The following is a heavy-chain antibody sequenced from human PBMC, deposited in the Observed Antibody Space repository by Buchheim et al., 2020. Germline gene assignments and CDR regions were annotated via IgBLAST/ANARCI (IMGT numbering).Heavy chain of an antibody. J-gene: IGHJ6*02. CDR1: GFTFNNYA. Sequence: QVQLVESGGGLVQPGRSLRLSCAASGFTFNNYAMYWVRQAPDKGLEWVAVISFDGRNTYYADSIKGRFTISRDKSKNTLALQMNGLRAEDTALYYCARGVCINNNCYYFYGMDVWGQGTT. CDR3: ARGVCINNNCYYFYGMDV. V-gene: IGHV3-30*04. D-gene: IGHD2-8*01. CDR2: ISFDGRNT.